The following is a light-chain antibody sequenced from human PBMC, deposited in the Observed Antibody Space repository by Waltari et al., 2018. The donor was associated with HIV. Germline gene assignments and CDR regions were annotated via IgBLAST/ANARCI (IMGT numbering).Light chain of an antibody. V-gene: IGLV1-47*01. Sequence: QSVLTRPPSASGTPGQRVTISCSGSSSNIGSKYVYWYQQLPGTAPKLLIYRNNQRPSGVPDRFSGSKSGTSASLAISGLRSEDEADYYCQQYNNWPRTFGQGTK. CDR1: SSNIGSKY. CDR3: QQYNNWPRT. J-gene: IGLJ3*02. CDR2: RNN.